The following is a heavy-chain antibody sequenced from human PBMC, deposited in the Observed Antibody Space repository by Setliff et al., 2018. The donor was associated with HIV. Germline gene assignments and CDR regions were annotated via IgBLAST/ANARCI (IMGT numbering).Heavy chain of an antibody. CDR3: ARRADWFDL. CDR2: ISDYNSNT. V-gene: IGHV1-18*01. J-gene: IGHJ5*02. Sequence: ASVKVSCKASGYTFTSYGLSWVRQAPGQGLEWMGWISDYNSNTEYAQKLQGRVTMTKDTPTSTAYMELRSLRPDDTAVYFCARRADWFDLWGQGTLVTVSS. CDR1: GYTFTSYG.